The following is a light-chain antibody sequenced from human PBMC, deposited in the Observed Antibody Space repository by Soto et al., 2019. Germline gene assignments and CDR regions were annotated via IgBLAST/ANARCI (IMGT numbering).Light chain of an antibody. Sequence: DIQMTQSPSSLSASVGDRVTITCRASQSISTYLIWYQQEPAKAPKLLIYATSSLQSGVPPRFSGSGSGTDFTLTISSLQPEDFATYYCQQSYSTPPGTFGQGTKVDI. V-gene: IGKV1-39*01. CDR3: QQSYSTPPGT. J-gene: IGKJ1*01. CDR2: ATS. CDR1: QSISTY.